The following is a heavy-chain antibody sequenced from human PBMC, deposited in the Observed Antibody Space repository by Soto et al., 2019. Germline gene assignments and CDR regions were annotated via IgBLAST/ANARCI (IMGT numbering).Heavy chain of an antibody. CDR1: GYTLTELS. Sequence: QVQLVQSGAEVKKPGASVKVSCKVSGYTLTELSMHWVRQAPGKGLEWMGGFDPEDGETIYAQRFQGRVTMTEDISTDTAYMEPGNLRSADTDVYYCATVSSTGSQLGGRFDRWGQRSLVTVST. CDR2: FDPEDGET. J-gene: IGHJ5*02. V-gene: IGHV1-24*01. CDR3: ATVSSTGSQLGGRFDR. D-gene: IGHD3-16*01.